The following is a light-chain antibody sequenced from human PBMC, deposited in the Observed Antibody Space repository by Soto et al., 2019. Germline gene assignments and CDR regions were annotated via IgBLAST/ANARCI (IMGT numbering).Light chain of an antibody. V-gene: IGLV1-51*01. CDR1: SSNLAYNS. CDR2: DDN. Sequence: QSVLTQPPSVSAAPGQDVTISCSGSSSNLAYNSLSWYQQLPGTAPKLLIYDDNKRPSGIPARFSGSKSGTSATLGITGLENGDEADYYCGAWDDRMNVYVLGSGTKVTVL. CDR3: GAWDDRMNVYV. J-gene: IGLJ1*01.